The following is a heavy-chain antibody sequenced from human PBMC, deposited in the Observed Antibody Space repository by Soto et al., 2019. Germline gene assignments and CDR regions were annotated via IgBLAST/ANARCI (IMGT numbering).Heavy chain of an antibody. V-gene: IGHV3-48*01. D-gene: IGHD3-10*01. CDR1: GFTFSDYN. CDR3: ARGGLVGPGTYRIVFDY. CDR2: ISSSGGSI. J-gene: IGHJ4*02. Sequence: GGSLRLSCAASGFTFSDYNMNWVRQAPGKGLEWVSYISSSGGSIYYADSVKGRFTISRDNAKNSLFLQMNSLRAEDTAVYYCARGGLVGPGTYRIVFDYWGQGALVTVSS.